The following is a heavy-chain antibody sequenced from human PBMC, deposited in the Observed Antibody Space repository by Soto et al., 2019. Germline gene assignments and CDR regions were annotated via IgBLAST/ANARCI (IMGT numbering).Heavy chain of an antibody. CDR2: IIPIFGTA. CDR3: ARARIVVVTPVRGGYFDY. V-gene: IGHV1-69*01. Sequence: QVQLVQSGAEVKKPGSSVKVSCKASGGTFSSYAISWVRQAPGQGLEWMGGIIPIFGTANYAQKFQGRVTITADEATSTAYMELSSLRSEDTAVYYCARARIVVVTPVRGGYFDYWGQGTLVTVSS. CDR1: GGTFSSYA. J-gene: IGHJ4*02. D-gene: IGHD2-21*02.